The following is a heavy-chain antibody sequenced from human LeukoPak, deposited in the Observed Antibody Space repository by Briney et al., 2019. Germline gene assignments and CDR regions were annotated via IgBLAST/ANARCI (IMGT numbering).Heavy chain of an antibody. Sequence: PSETLSLTCTVSGGSISSYYWSWIRQPPGKGLEWIGYIYYSGSTNYNPSLKSRVTISVDTSKNRFSLKLSSVTAADTAVYYCARDSAYDAFDIWGQGTMVTVSS. V-gene: IGHV4-59*01. CDR3: ARDSAYDAFDI. CDR2: IYYSGST. J-gene: IGHJ3*02. CDR1: GGSISSYY.